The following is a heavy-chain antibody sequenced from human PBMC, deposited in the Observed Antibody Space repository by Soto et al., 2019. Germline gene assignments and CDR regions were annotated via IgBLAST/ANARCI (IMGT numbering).Heavy chain of an antibody. J-gene: IGHJ4*02. CDR2: THVSGDT. Sequence: QLQLQESGSGLVKPSQTLSLNCAVSGVSISDGGYSWSWIRQPPGKGLEWIGYTHVSGDTYYNPSLTGRVTLSVDRSRNQFSLNLMSMTAADTAVYYCARSPFCVSKSHFDDWGQGTLVSVSS. CDR3: ARSPFCVSKSHFDD. V-gene: IGHV4-30-2*01. CDR1: GVSISDGGYS.